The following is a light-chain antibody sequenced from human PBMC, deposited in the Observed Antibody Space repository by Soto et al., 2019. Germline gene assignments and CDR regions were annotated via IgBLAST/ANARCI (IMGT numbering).Light chain of an antibody. J-gene: IGLJ2*01. CDR2: DVN. Sequence: QSALTQPASVSGSPGQSITISCTGTSSDVGNYNYVSWYQKHPGKVPKLMIYDVNSRPSGVSNRFSGSKSGNTASLTISGLQAEDEADYYCSSYTTRSTLVFGGGTKLTVL. CDR3: SSYTTRSTLV. CDR1: SSDVGNYNY. V-gene: IGLV2-14*03.